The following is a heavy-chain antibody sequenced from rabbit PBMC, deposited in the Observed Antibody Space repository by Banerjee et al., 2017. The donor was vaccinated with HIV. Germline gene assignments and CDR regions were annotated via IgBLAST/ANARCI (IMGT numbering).Heavy chain of an antibody. CDR2: IYAGSSGST. D-gene: IGHD4-1*01. V-gene: IGHV1S45*01. Sequence: QEQLEESGGDLVKPEGSLTLTCTASGFSFSNKYVMCWVRQAPGKGLEWIACIYAGSSGSTYHASWAKGRFTISKTSSTTVTLQMTSLTAADTATYFCARDLAGVIGWNFGLWGQGTLVTVS. CDR3: ARDLAGVIGWNFGL. J-gene: IGHJ3*01. CDR1: GFSFSNKYV.